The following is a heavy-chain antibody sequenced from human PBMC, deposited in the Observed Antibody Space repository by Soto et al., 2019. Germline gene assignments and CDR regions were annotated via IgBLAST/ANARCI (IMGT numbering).Heavy chain of an antibody. V-gene: IGHV3-30*18. J-gene: IGHJ4*02. Sequence: QVQLGESGGGVVHPGRSLRLSCAASGFAFSNYGIHWVRQAPGKGLAWLAVISYDGTNKYYADSVMGRFTISRDNSKKTVSLQMNSLRAEDSAVYYCAKGPIAVVVDAEWGFDNWGLGTLVTVAS. CDR1: GFAFSNYG. D-gene: IGHD2-15*01. CDR2: ISYDGTNK. CDR3: AKGPIAVVVDAEWGFDN.